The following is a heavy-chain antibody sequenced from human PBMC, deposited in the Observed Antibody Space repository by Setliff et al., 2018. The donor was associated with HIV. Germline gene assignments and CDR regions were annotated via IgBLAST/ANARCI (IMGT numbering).Heavy chain of an antibody. CDR1: GFIFRSLT. D-gene: IGHD6-6*01. V-gene: IGHV3-30-3*01. J-gene: IGHJ4*02. Sequence: GGSLRLSCAASGFIFRSLTMHWVRQAPGKGLEWVALISGDESQKLYADSVRDRFIISRDNGKNSVFLQVNSLRAGDTALYYCAKVRGDTRSSPYVDFWGQGTPVTVSS. CDR2: ISGDESQK. CDR3: AKVRGDTRSSPYVDF.